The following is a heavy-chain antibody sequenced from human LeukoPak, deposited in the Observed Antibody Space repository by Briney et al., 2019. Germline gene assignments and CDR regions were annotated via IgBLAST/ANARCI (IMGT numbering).Heavy chain of an antibody. CDR3: ARHSTSGQWLALYFDY. CDR2: IYYSGST. Sequence: SETLSLTCTVSGGSISSSSYYWGWIRQPPGKGLEWIGSIYYSGSTYYNPSLKSRFTISVDTSKNQFSLKLSSVTAADTAVYYCARHSTSGQWLALYFDYWGQGTLVTVSS. CDR1: GGSISSSSYY. J-gene: IGHJ4*02. V-gene: IGHV4-39*01. D-gene: IGHD6-19*01.